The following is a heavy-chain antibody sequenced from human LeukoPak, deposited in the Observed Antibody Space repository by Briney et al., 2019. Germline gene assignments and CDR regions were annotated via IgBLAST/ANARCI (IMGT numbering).Heavy chain of an antibody. CDR1: GGSISSYY. CDR3: AGQDGIGYYNV. V-gene: IGHV4-59*08. Sequence: SETLSLTCTVSGGSISSYYWSWIRQPPGKALEWIGYAHYSGSTNYDASLESRVTISLDTSKNQFSLKLTSVTGSDTAVYYCAGQDGIGYYNVWGHGTTVTVSS. J-gene: IGHJ6*02. CDR2: AHYSGST. D-gene: IGHD3-3*01.